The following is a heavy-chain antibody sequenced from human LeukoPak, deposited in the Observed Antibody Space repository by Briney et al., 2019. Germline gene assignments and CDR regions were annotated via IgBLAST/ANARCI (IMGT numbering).Heavy chain of an antibody. D-gene: IGHD5-18*01. CDR3: ARERGEQLWNSFDP. V-gene: IGHV1-69*04. Sequence: SVKVSCKATGGTFSSYAISWVRQAPGQGLEWMGRIIPIFGIANYAQKFQGRVTITADKYTSTAYMELSSLRSEDTAVYYCARERGEQLWNSFDPWGQGTLVTVSS. CDR1: GGTFSSYA. CDR2: IIPIFGIA. J-gene: IGHJ5*02.